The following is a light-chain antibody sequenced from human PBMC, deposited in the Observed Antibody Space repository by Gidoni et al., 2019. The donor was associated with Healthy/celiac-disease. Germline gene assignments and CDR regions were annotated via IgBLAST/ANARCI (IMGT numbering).Light chain of an antibody. V-gene: IGKV1-5*03. CDR3: QQYNSYHLT. CDR1: QSISSW. Sequence: DIQMPQSPSTLSASVGDRVTITCRASQSISSWLAWYQQKPGKAPKLLIYKASSLESGVPSRFSGSGSGTEFTLTISSLQPDDFATYYCQQYNSYHLTFGGGTKVEIK. CDR2: KAS. J-gene: IGKJ4*01.